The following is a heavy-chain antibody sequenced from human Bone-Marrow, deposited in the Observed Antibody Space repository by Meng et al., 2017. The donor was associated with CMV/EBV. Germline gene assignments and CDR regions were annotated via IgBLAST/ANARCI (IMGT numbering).Heavy chain of an antibody. Sequence: GESLKISCKGSGYSFANNWIGWVRQMPGKGLEWMGIIYPGDSDTTYSPFLQGQVTISADKSISTAYLEWSTLKASDTAMYYCARHLGGTTLGYWGQGTLVTVSS. D-gene: IGHD2/OR15-2a*01. J-gene: IGHJ4*02. CDR2: IYPGDSDT. CDR1: GYSFANNW. V-gene: IGHV5-51*01. CDR3: ARHLGGTTLGY.